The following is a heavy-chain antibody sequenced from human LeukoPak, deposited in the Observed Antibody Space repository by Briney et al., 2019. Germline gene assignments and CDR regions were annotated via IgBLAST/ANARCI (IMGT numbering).Heavy chain of an antibody. V-gene: IGHV3-15*01. CDR2: IKSKADGETI. D-gene: IGHD1-1*01. CDR1: GITFSNAW. CDR3: GRDHTNNYAVDL. J-gene: IGHJ5*02. Sequence: GGSLRLSCAASGITFSNAWMNWVRQAPGKGLEWVGRIKSKADGETIDYAAPVKGRFTISRDDSLNTLYLQLNSLKAEDTAVYYCGRDHTNNYAVDLWGQGTLVTVSS.